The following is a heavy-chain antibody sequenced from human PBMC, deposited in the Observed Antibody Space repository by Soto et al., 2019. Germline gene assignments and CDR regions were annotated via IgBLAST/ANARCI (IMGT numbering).Heavy chain of an antibody. CDR2: VYYSGST. CDR3: ARGSNCAWSFDF. D-gene: IGHD1-1*01. J-gene: IGHJ3*01. Sequence: LSLTCTVSGGSVTTGSYYWSWIRQPPGKGLEWIGYVYYSGSTNYNPSLKSRVTISADTSKNQFSLKLNSLTPADTAVYFCARGSNCAWSFDFWGQGTMVTVSS. V-gene: IGHV4-61*01. CDR1: GGSVTTGSYY.